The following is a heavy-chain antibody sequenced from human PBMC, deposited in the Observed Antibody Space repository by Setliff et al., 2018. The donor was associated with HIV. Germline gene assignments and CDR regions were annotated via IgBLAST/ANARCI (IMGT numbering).Heavy chain of an antibody. CDR2: ISASNGNT. Sequence: GASVKVSCKASGYTFSRYGITWVRQAPGQGLEWMGWISASNGNTNYAQKFQGRVTMTTDTSTSTAYMELRSLRSDDTAVYYCARAGAEVTSPFDWWGQGTLVTVSS. J-gene: IGHJ4*02. CDR1: GYTFSRYG. D-gene: IGHD2-21*02. V-gene: IGHV1-18*01. CDR3: ARAGAEVTSPFDW.